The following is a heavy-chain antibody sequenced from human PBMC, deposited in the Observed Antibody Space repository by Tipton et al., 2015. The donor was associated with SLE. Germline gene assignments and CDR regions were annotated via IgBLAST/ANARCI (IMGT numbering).Heavy chain of an antibody. CDR1: GGSISSHY. CDR3: ARFGVVIIQDYYYYGMDV. D-gene: IGHD3-3*01. J-gene: IGHJ6*02. V-gene: IGHV4-59*11. CDR2: MYYSGST. Sequence: TLSLTCTVSGGSISSHYWNWIRQPPGKGLEWIGYMYYSGSTNYNPSLKSRVTISVDTSKNQFSLKLSSVTAADTAVYYCARFGVVIIQDYYYYGMDVWGQGTTVTVSS.